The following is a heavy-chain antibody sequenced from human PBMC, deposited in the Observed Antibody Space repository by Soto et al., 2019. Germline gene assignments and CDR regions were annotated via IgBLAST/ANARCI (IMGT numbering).Heavy chain of an antibody. CDR3: ARDRAYSRFDY. Sequence: EVQLVESGGGLVQPGGSLRLSCAVSGFSFSSAWMTWIRQAPGKGLERVAIMNEDGSERYYVDSVKGRFTISRDNAKNAVFVQMNSLRVEDTAVYFCARDRAYSRFDYWGQGSLVTVSS. CDR2: MNEDGSER. V-gene: IGHV3-7*03. D-gene: IGHD4-4*01. CDR1: GFSFSSAW. J-gene: IGHJ4*02.